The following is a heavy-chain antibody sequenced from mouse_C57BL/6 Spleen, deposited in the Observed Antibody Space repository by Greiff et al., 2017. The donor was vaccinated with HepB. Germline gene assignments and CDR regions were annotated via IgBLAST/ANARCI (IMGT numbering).Heavy chain of an antibody. V-gene: IGHV1-82*01. D-gene: IGHD1-1*01. Sequence: QVQLKESGPELVKPGASVKISCKASGYAFSSSWMNWVKQRPGKGLEWIGRIYPGDGDTNYNGKFKGKATLTADKSSSTAYMQLSSLTSEDSAVYFCARVDYGSSAFDYWGQGTTLTVSS. J-gene: IGHJ2*01. CDR2: IYPGDGDT. CDR1: GYAFSSSW. CDR3: ARVDYGSSAFDY.